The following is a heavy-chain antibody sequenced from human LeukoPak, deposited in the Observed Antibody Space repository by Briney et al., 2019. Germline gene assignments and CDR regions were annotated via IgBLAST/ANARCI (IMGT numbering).Heavy chain of an antibody. Sequence: ASVKVSCKASGYTFTTYPVNWVRQAPGQGLEWMGWINTNTGNPTYAQGFTGRFVFSLDTSVSTAYLQITSLKADDTAAYYCVRGTPTPGMDYWGQGTQVTVSS. CDR2: INTNTGNP. V-gene: IGHV7-4-1*02. D-gene: IGHD3-10*01. CDR3: VRGTPTPGMDY. J-gene: IGHJ4*02. CDR1: GYTFTTYP.